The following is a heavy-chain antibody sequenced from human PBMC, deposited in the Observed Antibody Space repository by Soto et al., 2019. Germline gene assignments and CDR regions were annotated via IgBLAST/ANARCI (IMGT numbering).Heavy chain of an antibody. D-gene: IGHD4-17*01. CDR1: GFSFSTYP. Sequence: PGGSLRLSCAASGFSFSTYPMVWVRQAPGKRLEAVSSISGSGDKTYYKDSVKGRFTISRDNSKNTVDLQMNSLRPEDTAVYYCARDSVPYDYGDALDYWGQGTLVTVSS. CDR2: ISGSGDKT. J-gene: IGHJ4*02. V-gene: IGHV3-23*01. CDR3: ARDSVPYDYGDALDY.